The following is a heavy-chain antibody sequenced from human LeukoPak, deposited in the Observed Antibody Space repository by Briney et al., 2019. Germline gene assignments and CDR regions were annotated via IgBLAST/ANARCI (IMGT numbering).Heavy chain of an antibody. D-gene: IGHD6-19*01. CDR3: ARGYSSGWNGRVAFDP. CDR2: FYHSGGT. Sequence: KPSETLFLTCSVSGGSVSGYYWNWIRQPPGKGLEWIGFFYHSGGTHYNPSLKSRVTISLDTSKSQVSLNLNSVTAADTAVYYCARGYSSGWNGRVAFDPWGQGTLVTVSS. J-gene: IGHJ5*02. V-gene: IGHV4-59*02. CDR1: GGSVSGYY.